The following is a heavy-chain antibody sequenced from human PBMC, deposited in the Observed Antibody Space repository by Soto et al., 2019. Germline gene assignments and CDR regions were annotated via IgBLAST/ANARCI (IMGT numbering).Heavy chain of an antibody. CDR3: AKDETPYYYDSSGYYGY. Sequence: PGGSLRLSCAASGFTFSSYAMSWVRQAPGKGLEWVSAISGSGGSTYYADPVKGRFTISRDNSKNTLYLQMNSLRAEDTAVYYCAKDETPYYYDSSGYYGYWGQGTLVTVSS. CDR1: GFTFSSYA. CDR2: ISGSGGST. D-gene: IGHD3-22*01. J-gene: IGHJ4*02. V-gene: IGHV3-23*01.